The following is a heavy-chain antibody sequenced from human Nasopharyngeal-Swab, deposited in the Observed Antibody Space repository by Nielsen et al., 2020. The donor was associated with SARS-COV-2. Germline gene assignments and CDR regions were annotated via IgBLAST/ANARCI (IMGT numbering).Heavy chain of an antibody. D-gene: IGHD4-17*01. CDR3: ATWGIGYGENAHATFDS. CDR1: GGTFSKYA. J-gene: IGHJ4*02. CDR2: IIVNLGMT. Sequence: SVKVSCKVSGGTFSKYAISWVRQAPGQGLEWMGGIIVNLGMTKYAQKFKDRVIINADESTGTAYMELSSLRSEDTAVYYCATWGIGYGENAHATFDSWGQGTQVTVSS. V-gene: IGHV1-69*10.